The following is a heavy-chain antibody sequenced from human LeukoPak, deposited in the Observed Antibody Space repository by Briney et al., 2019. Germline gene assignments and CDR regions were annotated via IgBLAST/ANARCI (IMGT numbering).Heavy chain of an antibody. CDR3: ARAWNFDY. CDR1: GYSFTNYW. D-gene: IGHD1-1*01. V-gene: IGHV5-51*01. CDR2: INPSDSDT. Sequence: GASLQISCKGSGYSFTNYWIAWVRQLPGRGLEWMVIINPSDSDTRYSPSFQGQVTISADKSISTAYLQWSSLKASDSAMYYCARAWNFDYWGQGTLVTVSS. J-gene: IGHJ4*02.